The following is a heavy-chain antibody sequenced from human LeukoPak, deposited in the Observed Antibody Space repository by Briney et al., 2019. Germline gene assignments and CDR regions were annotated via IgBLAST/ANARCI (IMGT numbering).Heavy chain of an antibody. CDR1: GFTFSSYG. CDR2: ISYDGSNK. V-gene: IGHV3-30*03. CDR3: AGDSLGRSGSRGDWLDY. J-gene: IGHJ4*02. D-gene: IGHD3-10*01. Sequence: PGRSLRLSCAASGFTFSSYGMHWVRQAPGKGLEWVAVISYDGSNKYYADSVKGRFTISRNNAKNSLYLQMNSLRAEDTAVYYCAGDSLGRSGSRGDWLDYWGQGTLVTVSS.